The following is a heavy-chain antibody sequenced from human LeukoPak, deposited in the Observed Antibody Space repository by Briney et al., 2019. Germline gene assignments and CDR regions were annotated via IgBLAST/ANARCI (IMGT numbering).Heavy chain of an antibody. CDR1: GFTFSDYY. CDR3: TRHSPDYGDYS. V-gene: IGHV3-11*01. CDR2: ISSSGSTI. Sequence: GGSLTLSCAASGFTFSDYYMSWLPQATGKGREWVSYISSSGSTIYYADSVKGRFTISRDNAKNSLYLQMNSLKTEDTAVYYCTRHSPDYGDYSWGQGTLVTVSS. J-gene: IGHJ4*02. D-gene: IGHD4-17*01.